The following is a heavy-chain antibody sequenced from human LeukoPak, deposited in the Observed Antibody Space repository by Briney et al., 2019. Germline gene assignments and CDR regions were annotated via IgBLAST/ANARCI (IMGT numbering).Heavy chain of an antibody. J-gene: IGHJ4*02. CDR3: AKRDSSGWYFFHY. V-gene: IGHV3-23*01. CDR2: ISGSGGT. D-gene: IGHD6-19*01. Sequence: GGSLRLSCAASGFTFSSYGMSWVPQAPGRGLEWVSSISGSGGTFYADSVKGRFTVSRDNSKNTLYLQMNSLRAEDTALYYCAKRDSSGWYFFHYWGQGTLVTVSS. CDR1: GFTFSSYG.